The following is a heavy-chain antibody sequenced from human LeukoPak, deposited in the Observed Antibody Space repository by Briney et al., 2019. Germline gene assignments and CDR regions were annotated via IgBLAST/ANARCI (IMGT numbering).Heavy chain of an antibody. D-gene: IGHD5-12*01. V-gene: IGHV4-59*01. CDR3: ARAPMAITTSAFPDAFDF. Sequence: TPSETLSLTCAVSGDSISGYYWSWIRQPPGKGLEWIGYMYNSGSTNYNPSLKSRVTISLDTSKNQFSLKLSSAAAADPAVYYCARAPMAITTSAFPDAFDFWGQGPMVTVSS. CDR2: MYNSGST. CDR1: GDSISGYY. J-gene: IGHJ3*01.